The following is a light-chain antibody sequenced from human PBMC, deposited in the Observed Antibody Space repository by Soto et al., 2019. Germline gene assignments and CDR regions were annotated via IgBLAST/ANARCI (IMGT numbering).Light chain of an antibody. CDR3: QQRTNWPRSFT. J-gene: IGKJ3*01. CDR1: QSVSSY. Sequence: EIVLTQSPATLSLSPGERATLSCRASQSVSSYLAWYQQKPGQAPRLLIYDTSKRATGIAARFSGSGSGTDFTLTISSLEPEDFAVYYGQQRTNWPRSFTFGPGTKVDIK. CDR2: DTS. V-gene: IGKV3-11*01.